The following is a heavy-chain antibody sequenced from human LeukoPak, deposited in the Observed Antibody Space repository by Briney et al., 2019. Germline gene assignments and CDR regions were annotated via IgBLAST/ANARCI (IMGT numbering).Heavy chain of an antibody. Sequence: GGSLRLSCAASGFTFSSYGMHWVRQAPGKGLEWVAVIWYDGSNKYYADSMKGRFTISRDNSKNTLYLQMNSLRAEDTAVYYCATAGYSSGWYNFDYWGQGTLVTVSS. D-gene: IGHD6-19*01. CDR3: ATAGYSSGWYNFDY. V-gene: IGHV3-33*01. CDR2: IWYDGSNK. J-gene: IGHJ4*02. CDR1: GFTFSSYG.